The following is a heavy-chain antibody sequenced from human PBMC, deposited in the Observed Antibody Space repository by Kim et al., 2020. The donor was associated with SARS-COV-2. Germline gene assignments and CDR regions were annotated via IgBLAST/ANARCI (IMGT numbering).Heavy chain of an antibody. D-gene: IGHD2-15*01. Sequence: GGSLRPSCAASGFTVSSNYMSWVRQAPGKGLEWVSVIYSGGSTYYADSVKGRFTISRDNSKNTLYLQMNSLRAEDTAVYYCARDSKPYCSGGSCYRYYYMDLWGKGPTVTVS. CDR2: IYSGGST. CDR1: GFTVSSNY. CDR3: ARDSKPYCSGGSCYRYYYMDL. J-gene: IGHJ6*03. V-gene: IGHV3-66*01.